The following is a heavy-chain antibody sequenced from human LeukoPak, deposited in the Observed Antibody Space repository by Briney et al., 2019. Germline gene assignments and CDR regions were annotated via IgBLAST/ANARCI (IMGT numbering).Heavy chain of an antibody. D-gene: IGHD1-26*01. CDR1: GGSISSYY. J-gene: IGHJ5*02. V-gene: IGHV4-59*01. Sequence: PSETLSLTCTVSGGSISSYYWSWIRQPPGKGLEWIGYIYYSGSTNYNPSLKSRVTISVDTSKNQFSLKLSSVTAADTAVYYYARDRRSGSCYKAQWFDPWGQGTLVTVSS. CDR3: ARDRRSGSCYKAQWFDP. CDR2: IYYSGST.